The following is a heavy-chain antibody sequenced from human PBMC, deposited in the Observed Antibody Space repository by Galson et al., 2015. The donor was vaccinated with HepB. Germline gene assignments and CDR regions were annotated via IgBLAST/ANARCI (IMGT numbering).Heavy chain of an antibody. CDR3: ARDASGTKNRYNWND. CDR1: GYTFTSYG. D-gene: IGHD1-20*01. J-gene: IGHJ4*02. V-gene: IGHV1-18*01. Sequence: SVKVSCKASGYTFTSYGISWVRQAPGQGLEWMGWISAYNGNTNYAQKLQGRVTMTTDTSTSTAYMELRSLRSDDTAVYYCARDASGTKNRYNWNDWGQGTLVTVSS. CDR2: ISAYNGNT.